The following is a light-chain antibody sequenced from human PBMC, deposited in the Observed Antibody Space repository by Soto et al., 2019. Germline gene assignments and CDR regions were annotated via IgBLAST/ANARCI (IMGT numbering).Light chain of an antibody. V-gene: IGLV2-14*01. Sequence: QSALTQPASVSGSPGQSITISCTGTSSDVGAYNYVSWYQQHPGKAPKLMIYDVSNRPSGLSNRFSGSKSGSTASLTISGLQAEDEADYYCSSYTSSRIRVFGGGTKLTVL. CDR3: SSYTSSRIRV. CDR2: DVS. CDR1: SSDVGAYNY. J-gene: IGLJ3*02.